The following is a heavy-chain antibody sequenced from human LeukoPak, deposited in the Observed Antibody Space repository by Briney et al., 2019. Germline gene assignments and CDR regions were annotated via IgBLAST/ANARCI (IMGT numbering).Heavy chain of an antibody. J-gene: IGHJ4*02. V-gene: IGHV4-38-2*02. D-gene: IGHD6-6*01. Sequence: SETLSLTCTVSGYSISSGYYWGWIRQPPGKGLEWIGTIHHNGNTYYNPSLKSRVTISIDTSKNQFSLKLSSVTAADTAVYYCARLSIAARPDYWGQGTLVTVSS. CDR3: ARLSIAARPDY. CDR2: IHHNGNT. CDR1: GYSISSGYY.